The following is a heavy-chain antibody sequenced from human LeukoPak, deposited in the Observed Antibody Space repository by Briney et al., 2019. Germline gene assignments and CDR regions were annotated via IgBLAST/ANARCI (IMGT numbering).Heavy chain of an antibody. J-gene: IGHJ4*02. Sequence: GGSLRLSCAASGFTVSSNYMSWVRQAPGKGLEWVSVIYSGGDTYYAESVKGRFTISRDTSKNTLYLQLNSLRAEDTAVYYCARGDCSGGSCYLGYWGQGTLVTVST. D-gene: IGHD2-15*01. CDR3: ARGDCSGGSCYLGY. CDR1: GFTVSSNY. V-gene: IGHV3-53*01. CDR2: IYSGGDT.